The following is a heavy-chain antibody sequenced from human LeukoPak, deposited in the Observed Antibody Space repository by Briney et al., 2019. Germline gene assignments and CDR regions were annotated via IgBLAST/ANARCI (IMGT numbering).Heavy chain of an antibody. CDR1: GGTFSSYA. J-gene: IGHJ4*02. CDR3: ARDAHSSGYYFDY. CDR2: IIPIFGTA. V-gene: IGHV1-69*13. D-gene: IGHD3-22*01. Sequence: ASVKVSCKASGGTFSSYAISWVRQAPGRGLEWMGGIIPIFGTANYAQKFQGRVTITADESTSTAYMELSSLRSEDTAVYYCARDAHSSGYYFDYWGQGTLVTVSS.